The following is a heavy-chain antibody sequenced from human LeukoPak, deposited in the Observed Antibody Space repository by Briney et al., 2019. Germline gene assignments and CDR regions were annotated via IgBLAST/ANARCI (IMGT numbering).Heavy chain of an antibody. J-gene: IGHJ4*02. D-gene: IGHD3-3*01. CDR1: GFTFSSYA. V-gene: IGHV3-23*01. CDR3: AKRPKYYDFWSGYSDY. Sequence: GGSLRLSCAASGFTFSSYAVSWVRQAPGKGLEWVSAISGSGGSTYYADSVKGRFTISRDNSKNTLYLQMNSLRAEDTAVYYCAKRPKYYDFWSGYSDYWGQGTLVTVSS. CDR2: ISGSGGST.